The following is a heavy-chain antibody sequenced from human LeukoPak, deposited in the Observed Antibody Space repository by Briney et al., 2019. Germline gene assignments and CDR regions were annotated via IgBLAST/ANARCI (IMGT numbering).Heavy chain of an antibody. D-gene: IGHD5-18*01. CDR2: IYYSGST. J-gene: IGHJ4*02. CDR1: GGSISSYY. V-gene: IGHV4-59*08. Sequence: SETLSLTCTVSGGSISSYYWSWIRQPPGKGLEWIGYIYYSGSTNYNPSLKSRVTISVDTSKNQFSLKLSSVTAADTAVYYCASDVDTAMGIDYWGQGTLVTVSS. CDR3: ASDVDTAMGIDY.